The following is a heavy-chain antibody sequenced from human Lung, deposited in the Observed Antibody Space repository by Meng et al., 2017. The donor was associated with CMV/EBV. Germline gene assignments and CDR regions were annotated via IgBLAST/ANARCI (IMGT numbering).Heavy chain of an antibody. CDR2: IYHSGST. V-gene: IGHV4-4*02. CDR3: ARVVTALWGYYFDY. CDR1: GGASSSGNW. D-gene: IGHD2-21*02. Sequence: GQLQEWGPGRVKPSGTLSLTSAVSGGASSSGNWWSWVRQPPGKGLEWIGEIYHSGSTNYNPSLKSRVTISVDKSKNQFSLKLSSVTAADTAVYYCARVVTALWGYYFDYWGQGTLVTVSS. J-gene: IGHJ4*02.